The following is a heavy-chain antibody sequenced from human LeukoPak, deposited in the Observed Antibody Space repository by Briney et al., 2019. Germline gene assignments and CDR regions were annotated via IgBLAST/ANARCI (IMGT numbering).Heavy chain of an antibody. Sequence: PGGSLRLSCAASGLTVSRKYLTWVRQAPGKGLEWVSSISSSSSYIYYADSVKGRFTISRDNAKNSLYLQMNCLRAEDTAVYYCARDLAAAVPFDYWGQGTLVTVSS. CDR2: ISSSSSYI. CDR3: ARDLAAAVPFDY. J-gene: IGHJ4*02. V-gene: IGHV3-21*01. CDR1: GLTVSRKY. D-gene: IGHD6-13*01.